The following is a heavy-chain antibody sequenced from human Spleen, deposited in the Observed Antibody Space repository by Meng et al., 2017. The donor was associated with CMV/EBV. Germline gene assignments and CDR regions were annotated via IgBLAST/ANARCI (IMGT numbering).Heavy chain of an antibody. Sequence: LRLSCAASGFTFSRYNMHWVRQAPGKGLEWVAVTSYDGSNKSYADSVKGRFTISRDSSKNTLYLQMNSLRVEDTAVYYCARGEQWLLWGQGTLVTVSS. CDR1: GFTFSRYN. D-gene: IGHD6-19*01. J-gene: IGHJ4*02. CDR3: ARGEQWLL. V-gene: IGHV3-30-3*01. CDR2: TSYDGSNK.